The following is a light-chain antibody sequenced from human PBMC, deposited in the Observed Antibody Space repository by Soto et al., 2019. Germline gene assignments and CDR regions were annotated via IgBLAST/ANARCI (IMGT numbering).Light chain of an antibody. CDR3: QTSFTAPRN. CDR1: QSIGRY. V-gene: IGKV1-39*01. J-gene: IGKJ2*01. Sequence: DIQMTQSPSSLSASVGDRVTVTCRASQSIGRYLNWYQQKAGKAPKLLIYDATTLQTGVTSRFSGSESWTEFTLTISGLQTEDLATYYCQTSFTAPRNFGQGTQMEIQ. CDR2: DAT.